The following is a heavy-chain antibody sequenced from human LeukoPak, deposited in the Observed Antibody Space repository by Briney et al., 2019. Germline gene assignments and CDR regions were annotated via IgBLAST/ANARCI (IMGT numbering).Heavy chain of an antibody. CDR1: RYTFTSYG. D-gene: IGHD2-15*01. V-gene: IGHV1-18*01. J-gene: IGHJ5*02. CDR2: ISAYNGNT. CDR3: ARVRCSGGSCPNWFDP. Sequence: ASVKVSCKASRYTFTSYGISWVRPAPGQGLEWMGWISAYNGNTNYAQKLQGRVTMTTDTSTSTAYMELRSLRSDDTAVYYCARVRCSGGSCPNWFDPWGQGTLVTVSS.